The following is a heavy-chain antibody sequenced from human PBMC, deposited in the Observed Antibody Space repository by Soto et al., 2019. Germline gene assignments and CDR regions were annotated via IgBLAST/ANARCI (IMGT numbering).Heavy chain of an antibody. Sequence: ASVKVSCKASGYVFTGFYLHWVRQAPGQGLEWMGWIFPNSGATNYAQKFQGRVTLTRDTSLSTGYMDLTRLTSDDTAVYYCARDQIAARNYYYYYGMDVWGQGTTVTVSS. D-gene: IGHD6-6*01. V-gene: IGHV1-2*02. J-gene: IGHJ6*02. CDR2: IFPNSGAT. CDR3: ARDQIAARNYYYYYGMDV. CDR1: GYVFTGFY.